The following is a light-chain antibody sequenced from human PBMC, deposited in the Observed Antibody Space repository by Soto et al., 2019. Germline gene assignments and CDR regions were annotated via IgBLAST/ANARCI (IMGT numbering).Light chain of an antibody. CDR2: DVS. V-gene: IGLV2-14*01. Sequence: QSALTQPASVSGSPGQSITISCTGTSSDVGAYNYVSWFQQHPGKAPKLMIYDVSNRPSGVSNRFFGSKSGNTASLTISGLQSEDEADYYCSSYTSSSTRVFGGGPKLTVL. CDR1: SSDVGAYNY. CDR3: SSYTSSSTRV. J-gene: IGLJ2*01.